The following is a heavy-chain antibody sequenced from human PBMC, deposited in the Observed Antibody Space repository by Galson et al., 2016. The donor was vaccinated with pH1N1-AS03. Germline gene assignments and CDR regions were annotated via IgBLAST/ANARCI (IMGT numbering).Heavy chain of an antibody. J-gene: IGHJ5*02. Sequence: SLRLSCAASGFTFNTYWMHWVRQAPGKGLEWVANIKQDGGEKYYVDSVKGRFTISRDNAKNSLYLQMNSLRAEDTAVYYCASAIAAAGSSWGQGALVTVSS. CDR2: IKQDGGEK. D-gene: IGHD6-13*01. CDR3: ASAIAAAGSS. V-gene: IGHV3-7*01. CDR1: GFTFNTYW.